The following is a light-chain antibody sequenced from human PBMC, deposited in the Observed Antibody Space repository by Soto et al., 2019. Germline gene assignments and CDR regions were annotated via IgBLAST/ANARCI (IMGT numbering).Light chain of an antibody. J-gene: IGKJ1*01. CDR2: AAS. CDR3: QQYVTSPWT. V-gene: IGKV3-20*01. CDR1: QSVSSSS. Sequence: EIVLTQSPGTLSLSPGERATLSCMAVQSVSSSSLAWYQHRPGQAPRLLMYAASTRATGIPDRFSGSGSGSGTDFTLTITSLEPEDFAVYYCQQYVTSPWTFGQGTKVDI.